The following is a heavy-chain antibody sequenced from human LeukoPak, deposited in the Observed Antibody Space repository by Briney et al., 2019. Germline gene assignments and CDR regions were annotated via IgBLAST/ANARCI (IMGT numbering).Heavy chain of an antibody. J-gene: IGHJ3*02. Sequence: SETLSLTCTVSGGSISSYYWSWIRQPPGKGLEWIGYIYYSGSTNYNPSLKSRVTISVDTSKNQFSLKLSSVTAADTAAYYCAREPYSDAFDIWGQGTMVTVSS. CDR3: AREPYSDAFDI. D-gene: IGHD4-11*01. CDR2: IYYSGST. V-gene: IGHV4-59*01. CDR1: GGSISSYY.